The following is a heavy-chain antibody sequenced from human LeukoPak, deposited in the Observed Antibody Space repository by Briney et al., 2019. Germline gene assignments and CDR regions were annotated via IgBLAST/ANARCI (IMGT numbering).Heavy chain of an antibody. D-gene: IGHD2-21*01. V-gene: IGHV3-15*01. Sequence: PGGSLRLSCEASGFTFSSAWMSWVRQALGQGLEWVGLIKSKADGETIDYAAPVKGRFTISRDDSKDTLYMQMNSLKIEDTAVYYCITDIPSEIYPFDNWGQGTLVTVSS. CDR1: GFTFSSAW. CDR2: IKSKADGETI. CDR3: ITDIPSEIYPFDN. J-gene: IGHJ4*02.